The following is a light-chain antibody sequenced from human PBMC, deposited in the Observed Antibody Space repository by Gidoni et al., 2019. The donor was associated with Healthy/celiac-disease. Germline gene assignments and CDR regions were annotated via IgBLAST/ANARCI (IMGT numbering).Light chain of an antibody. CDR2: KAS. CDR1: QRISSW. J-gene: IGKJ1*01. Sequence: IHITPSPSTLSASVGDRVTITCRASQRISSWLAWYQQKQGKAPKLLIYKASSLESGGPSRFSGSGSGTEFNLTISSLQPDDFETYYCQQYNSDSPWTFGQXTKVEIK. CDR3: QQYNSDSPWT. V-gene: IGKV1-5*03.